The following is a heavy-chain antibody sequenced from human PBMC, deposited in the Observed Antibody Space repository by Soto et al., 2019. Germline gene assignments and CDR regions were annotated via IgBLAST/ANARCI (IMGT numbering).Heavy chain of an antibody. Sequence: GGSLRLSCVASGFTFSDHYMTWIRQAPGKGLEWLSYISTSSSYTNYTDSVKGRFTISRDNAMNSLYLQMNSLRAEDTAVYYCARLRLTGYFDYWGQGTLVTVSS. J-gene: IGHJ4*02. CDR3: ARLRLTGYFDY. V-gene: IGHV3-11*03. CDR2: ISTSSSYT. CDR1: GFTFSDHY.